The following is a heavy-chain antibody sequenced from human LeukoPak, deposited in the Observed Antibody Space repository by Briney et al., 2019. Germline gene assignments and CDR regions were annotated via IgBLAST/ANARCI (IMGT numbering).Heavy chain of an antibody. D-gene: IGHD3-9*01. J-gene: IGHJ3*02. V-gene: IGHV4-61*01. Sequence: SETLSLTCSVSGGSVSSGSYYWNWIRQPPGKGLEWIGYTYYSGSTNYNPSLQSRVTISVDTSRNQFSLKLNSVNAADTAVYYCARRNILTEGEAFDIWGQGTMVTVSS. CDR3: ARRNILTEGEAFDI. CDR1: GGSVSSGSYY. CDR2: TYYSGST.